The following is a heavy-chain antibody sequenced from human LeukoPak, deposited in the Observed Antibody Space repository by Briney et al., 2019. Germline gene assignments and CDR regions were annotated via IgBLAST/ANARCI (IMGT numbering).Heavy chain of an antibody. CDR2: IYHSGST. J-gene: IGHJ5*02. CDR1: GGSISSSNW. D-gene: IGHD6-13*01. V-gene: IGHV4-4*02. CDR3: AKDSSSSWYTGGNWFDP. Sequence: PSETLSLTCAVSGGSISSSNWWSWVRQPPGKGLEWIGEIYHSGSTNYNPSLKSRVTISVDKSKNQFSLKLSSVTAADTAVYYCAKDSSSSWYTGGNWFDPWGQGTLVTVSS.